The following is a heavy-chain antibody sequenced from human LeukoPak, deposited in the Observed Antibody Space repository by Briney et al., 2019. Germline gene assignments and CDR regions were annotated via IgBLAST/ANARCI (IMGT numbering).Heavy chain of an antibody. Sequence: PGGSLRLSCAASGFTFSSYWMSWVRQAPGKGLEWVANIKQDGSEKYYVDSVKVRFTISRDNAKNSLYLQMNSLRAEDTAVYYCARDRTPTNYYDSSGYFDYWGQGTLVTVSS. V-gene: IGHV3-7*01. D-gene: IGHD3-22*01. J-gene: IGHJ4*02. CDR1: GFTFSSYW. CDR3: ARDRTPTNYYDSSGYFDY. CDR2: IKQDGSEK.